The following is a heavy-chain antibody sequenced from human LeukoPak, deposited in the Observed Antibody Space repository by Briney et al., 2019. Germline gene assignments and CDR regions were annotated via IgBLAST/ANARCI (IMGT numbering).Heavy chain of an antibody. D-gene: IGHD2-15*01. CDR3: EKGSHLDV. V-gene: IGHV4-39*01. J-gene: IGHJ6*02. Sequence: SETLSLTCTVSGSSISGTDLYWGWIRQLPGRGLEWIGNIHSSGNSFCNPSLKSRVTISVDTSKNRFSLKLSSVTAADTAVYYCEKGSHLDVWGHGTTVTVSS. CDR1: GSSISGTDLY. CDR2: IHSSGNS.